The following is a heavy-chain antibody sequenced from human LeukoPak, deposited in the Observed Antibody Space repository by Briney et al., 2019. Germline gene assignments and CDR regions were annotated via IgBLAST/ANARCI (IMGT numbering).Heavy chain of an antibody. J-gene: IGHJ6*02. CDR2: ISYDGSNK. CDR1: GFTFSSYG. D-gene: IGHD5-12*01. CDR3: AKDLRRLRFSYYYGMDV. V-gene: IGHV3-30*18. Sequence: PGRSLRLSCAASGFTFSSYGMHWVRQAPGKGLEWVAVISYDGSNKYYADSVKGRFTISRDNSKNTLYLQMNSLRAEDTAVYYCAKDLRRLRFSYYYGMDVWDQGTTVTVSS.